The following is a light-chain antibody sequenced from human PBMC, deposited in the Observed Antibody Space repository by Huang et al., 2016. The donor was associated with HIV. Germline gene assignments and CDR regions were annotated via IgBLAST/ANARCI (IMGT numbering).Light chain of an antibody. V-gene: IGKV3-20*01. J-gene: IGKJ1*01. Sequence: EIVLTQSPGTLSLSPGERATLSCRASQSVSSNFLAWYQQKPGQAPRRLIYGASTRATGIPNRCSGSGSGTDFTLTISRLEPEDFAVYYCQQYGRSPATFGQGTKVEIK. CDR1: QSVSSNF. CDR3: QQYGRSPAT. CDR2: GAS.